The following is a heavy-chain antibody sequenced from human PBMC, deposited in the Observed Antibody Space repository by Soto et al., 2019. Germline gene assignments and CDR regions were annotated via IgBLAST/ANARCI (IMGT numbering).Heavy chain of an antibody. V-gene: IGHV1-69*13. Sequence: SVKDSCKASVGTFSSYAISWLRQAPGQGREWVGGIFPKLGTANYAQKYRGRGTITADESTSTAYMELSSVRSEDKAVYYCARDFRGENYGDVWGTYRPTPSMDVWGQGTTVTVSS. CDR3: ARDFRGENYGDVWGTYRPTPSMDV. D-gene: IGHD3-16*02. CDR2: IFPKLGTA. CDR1: VGTFSSYA. J-gene: IGHJ6*02.